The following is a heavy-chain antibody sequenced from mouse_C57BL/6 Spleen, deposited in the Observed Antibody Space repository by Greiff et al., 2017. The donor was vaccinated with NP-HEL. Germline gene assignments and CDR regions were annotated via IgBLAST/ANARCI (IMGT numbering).Heavy chain of an antibody. J-gene: IGHJ4*01. CDR3: TRARITTVVAYYAMDY. CDR1: GYTFTDYE. CDR2: IDPETGGT. Sequence: QVQLQQSGAELVRPGASVTLSCTASGYTFTDYEMHWVKQTPVHGLEWIGAIDPETGGTAYNQKFKGKAILTADKSSSTAYMALRSLTSEDSAVYYCTRARITTVVAYYAMDYWGQGTSVTVSS. D-gene: IGHD1-1*01. V-gene: IGHV1-15*01.